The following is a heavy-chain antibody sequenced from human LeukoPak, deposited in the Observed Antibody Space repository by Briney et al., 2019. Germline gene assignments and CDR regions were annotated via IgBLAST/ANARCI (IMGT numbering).Heavy chain of an antibody. CDR2: IYRDGST. V-gene: IGHV3-53*01. Sequence: GGSLRLSCAASGFIFSNNYMNWVRQAPGKGLEWVSIIYRDGSTYYSDSVQGRFTVSRDNSQNTLYLQMHSLRTEDTAIHYCAKDVVGAEGSFEMWGQGTMVTVSS. CDR3: AKDVVGAEGSFEM. J-gene: IGHJ3*02. D-gene: IGHD1-26*01. CDR1: GFIFSNNY.